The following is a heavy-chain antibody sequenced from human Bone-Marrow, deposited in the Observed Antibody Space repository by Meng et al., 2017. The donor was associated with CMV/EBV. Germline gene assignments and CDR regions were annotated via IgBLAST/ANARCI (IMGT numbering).Heavy chain of an antibody. CDR1: GYTFSGYY. CDR2: INPNSGGT. D-gene: IGHD3-10*01. CDR3: ARAIVREIILSGWDS. V-gene: IGHV1-2*02. J-gene: IGHJ4*02. Sequence: ASVKVSCKASGYTFSGYYIHWVRQAPGQGLEWMGWINPNSGGTNSAQKFQGRVTMTRDTSISTAYMELSRLRSDDTAVYYCARAIVREIILSGWDSWGQGTRVTGSS.